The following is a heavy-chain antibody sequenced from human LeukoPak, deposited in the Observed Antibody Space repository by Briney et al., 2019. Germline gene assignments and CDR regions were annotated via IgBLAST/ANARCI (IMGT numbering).Heavy chain of an antibody. Sequence: GASVKVSCKASGYTFTSYDINWVRQATGQGLEWMGWMNPNSGNTGYAQKFQGRVTITRNTSISTAYMELRSLRSDDTAVYYCARASSSSGWYYLSEAHSGFFDYWGQGTLVTVSS. J-gene: IGHJ4*02. CDR3: ARASSSSGWYYLSEAHSGFFDY. V-gene: IGHV1-8*03. CDR1: GYTFTSYD. CDR2: MNPNSGNT. D-gene: IGHD6-19*01.